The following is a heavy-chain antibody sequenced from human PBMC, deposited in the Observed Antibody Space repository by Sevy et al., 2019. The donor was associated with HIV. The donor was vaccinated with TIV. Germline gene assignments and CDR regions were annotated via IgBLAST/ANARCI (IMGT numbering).Heavy chain of an antibody. CDR2: IYYTGSP. V-gene: IGHV4-59*12. Sequence: SETLSLTCAVSGGSISSYYWSWIRQPPGKGLEWIGYIYYTGSPNYNPSLKSRVTISVDRSKNQFSLKLSSVTAADTAVYYCARRVRFLEWLFPSENYYGMDVWGQGTTVTVSS. D-gene: IGHD3-3*01. CDR3: ARRVRFLEWLFPSENYYGMDV. CDR1: GGSISSYY. J-gene: IGHJ6*02.